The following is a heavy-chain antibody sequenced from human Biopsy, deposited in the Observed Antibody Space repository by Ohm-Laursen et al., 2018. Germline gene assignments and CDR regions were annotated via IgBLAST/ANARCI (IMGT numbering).Heavy chain of an antibody. CDR2: ISETSSHI. V-gene: IGHV3-21*01. J-gene: IGHJ6*02. CDR1: GFSVSSYD. CDR3: ARDSSRRAREGGMDV. D-gene: IGHD6-6*01. Sequence: SLRLSCSASGFSVSSYDMNWVRQAQGKGLEWISYISETSSHIYDADSVRGRFTVARDIAKNSLYPQLNSLRVEDTAVYYCARDSSRRAREGGMDVWGQGTTVTVSS.